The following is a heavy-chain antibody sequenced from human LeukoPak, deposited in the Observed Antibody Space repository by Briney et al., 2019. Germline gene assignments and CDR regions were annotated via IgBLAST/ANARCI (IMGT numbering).Heavy chain of an antibody. CDR1: GFTFSSYT. CDR3: ARGSRWLQLGPFDY. V-gene: IGHV3-30*17. Sequence: GGSLRLSCAASGFTFSSYTMHWVGQAPGKGREGVAVMSYDGGDKYYAESVKGRFTISRDNSRTTVYLQMNSLRAEDTAVYYCARGSRWLQLGPFDYWGQGTLVTVSS. CDR2: MSYDGGDK. D-gene: IGHD5-24*01. J-gene: IGHJ4*02.